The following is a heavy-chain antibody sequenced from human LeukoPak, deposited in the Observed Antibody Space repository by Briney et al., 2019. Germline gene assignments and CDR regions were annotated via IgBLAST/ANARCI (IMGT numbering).Heavy chain of an antibody. Sequence: ASVKVSCTAYGYTFTGYYMHWVRQAPGQGLEWMGWINPNTGGTNYAQKFQGRVTMTRDTSISTSYMELRSLRSDDTAVYYCARDLWGHSNYFDYWGQGTLVTVSS. CDR2: INPNTGGT. J-gene: IGHJ4*02. D-gene: IGHD4-11*01. CDR1: GYTFTGYY. V-gene: IGHV1-2*02. CDR3: ARDLWGHSNYFDY.